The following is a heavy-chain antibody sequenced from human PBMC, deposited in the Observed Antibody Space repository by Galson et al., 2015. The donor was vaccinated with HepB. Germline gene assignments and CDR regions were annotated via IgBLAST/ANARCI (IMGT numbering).Heavy chain of an antibody. D-gene: IGHD3-22*01. CDR3: AKDIPSDNSGYYYAFGH. Sequence: SLRLSCAASGFTFTSYALNWVRQAPGKGLEWVSGISAGGHTTYYADSVKGRFTISRDRSKNMLYLQMNSLRAEDTAIYYCAKDIPSDNSGYYYAFGHWGQGSLVVVSS. J-gene: IGHJ4*02. CDR1: GFTFTSYA. V-gene: IGHV3-23*01. CDR2: ISAGGHTT.